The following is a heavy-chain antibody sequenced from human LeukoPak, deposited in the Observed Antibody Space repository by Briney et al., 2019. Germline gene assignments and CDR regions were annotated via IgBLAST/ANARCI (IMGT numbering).Heavy chain of an antibody. CDR2: INPSGGST. Sequence: VASVKVSCKASGYTFTSYYMHWVRQAPGQGLEWMGIINPSGGSTSYAQKFQGRVTMTRDMSTSTVYMELSSLRSEDTAVYYCARSYYYDSSGSNDAFDIWGQGTMVTVSS. CDR3: ARSYYYDSSGSNDAFDI. J-gene: IGHJ3*02. CDR1: GYTFTSYY. D-gene: IGHD3-22*01. V-gene: IGHV1-46*01.